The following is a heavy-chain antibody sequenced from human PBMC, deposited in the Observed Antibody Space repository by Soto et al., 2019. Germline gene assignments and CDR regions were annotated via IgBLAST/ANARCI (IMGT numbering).Heavy chain of an antibody. CDR2: IIPIFGTA. V-gene: IGHV1-69*06. CDR1: GGTFSSYA. D-gene: IGHD4-4*01. Sequence: ASVKVSCKASGGTFSSYAISWVRQAPGQGLEWMGGIIPIFGTANYAQKFQGRVTITADKSTSTAYMELSSLRSEDTAVYYCATTTVAHHLYYYYYGMDVWGQGTTVTVS. CDR3: ATTTVAHHLYYYYYGMDV. J-gene: IGHJ6*02.